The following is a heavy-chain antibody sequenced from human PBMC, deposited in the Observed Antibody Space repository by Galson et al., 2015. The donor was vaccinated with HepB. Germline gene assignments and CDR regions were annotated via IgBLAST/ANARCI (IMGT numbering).Heavy chain of an antibody. J-gene: IGHJ4*02. CDR2: ISHDGRNT. CDR1: GFTFSSYS. D-gene: IGHD6-13*01. V-gene: IGHV3-30*04. CDR3: ARERGASWYEGNDY. Sequence: SLRLSCAASGFTFSSYSIHWVREAPGKGLEWVAIISHDGRNTYYAYSVKGRFTISRDNSRNTLYLQMNGLRSDDTAVYYCARERGASWYEGNDYWGQGTLVVVSS.